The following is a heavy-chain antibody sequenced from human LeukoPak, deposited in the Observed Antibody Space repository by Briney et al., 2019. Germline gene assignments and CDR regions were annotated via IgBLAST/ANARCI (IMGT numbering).Heavy chain of an antibody. CDR2: ISYDGSNK. V-gene: IGHV3-30*01. J-gene: IGHJ6*03. CDR3: ARDLRIGWALNVPITGYYYYMDV. Sequence: GGSLRLSCAASGFTFSTYWMSWVRQAPGKGLEWVAVISYDGSNKYYADSVKGRFTISRDNSKNTLYLQMNSLRAEDTAVYYCARDLRIGWALNVPITGYYYYMDVWGKGTTVTVSS. CDR1: GFTFSTYW. D-gene: IGHD5-24*01.